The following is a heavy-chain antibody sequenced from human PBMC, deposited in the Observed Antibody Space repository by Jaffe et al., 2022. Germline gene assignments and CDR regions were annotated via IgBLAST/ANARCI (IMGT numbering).Heavy chain of an antibody. V-gene: IGHV3-13*01. J-gene: IGHJ4*02. D-gene: IGHD4-4*01. CDR3: ARFYSNYEGGYFDY. CDR1: GFTFSSYD. Sequence: EVQLVESGGGLVQPGGSLRLSCAASGFTFSSYDMHWVRQATGKGLEWVSAIGTAGDTYYPGSVKGRFTISRENAKNSLYLQMNSLRAGDTAVYYCARFYSNYEGGYFDYWGQGTLVTVSS. CDR2: IGTAGDT.